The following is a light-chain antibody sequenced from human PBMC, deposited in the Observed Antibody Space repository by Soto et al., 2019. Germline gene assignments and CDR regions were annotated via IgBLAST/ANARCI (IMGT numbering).Light chain of an antibody. CDR1: TSDVGSYDL. V-gene: IGLV2-23*02. CDR3: CSFADSRNLYV. J-gene: IGLJ1*01. Sequence: QSVLAQPASVSGSPGQSITISCTGTTSDVGSYDLVSWYQHHPGKAPKLLIYEVSKRPSGVSDRFSGSKSGNTASLTISGLQTEDEADYYCCSFADSRNLYVFGTVTNVT. CDR2: EVS.